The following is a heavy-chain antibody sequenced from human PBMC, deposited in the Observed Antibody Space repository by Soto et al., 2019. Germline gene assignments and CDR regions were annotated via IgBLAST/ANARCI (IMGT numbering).Heavy chain of an antibody. Sequence: EVQLVESGGGLVQPGGSLRLSCAASGFTFSSYIMHWVRQTPGKGLVWVSRITTDGSTTTYADSVRGRFTISRDNAKNTVYLQLSSLRAAETAVYYCARDRQWLIFDFWGPGPLVSVSS. CDR1: GFTFSSYI. V-gene: IGHV3-74*01. D-gene: IGHD6-19*01. J-gene: IGHJ4*02. CDR3: ARDRQWLIFDF. CDR2: ITTDGSTT.